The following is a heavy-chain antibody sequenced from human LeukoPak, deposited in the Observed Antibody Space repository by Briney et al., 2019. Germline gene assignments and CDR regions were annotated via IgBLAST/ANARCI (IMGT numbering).Heavy chain of an antibody. J-gene: IGHJ4*02. Sequence: SQTLSLTFAISGDSLSNNNVAWNWVRQSPSRGLEWLGSAYYRRKVNTDYAGWGKSRIGINADTTKNEVSLQLNSVPPEDTGVYYCARGSHSSFDYWGQGTLVTVSS. CDR3: ARGSHSSFDY. CDR1: GDSLSNNNVA. D-gene: IGHD3-10*01. V-gene: IGHV6-1*01. CDR2: AYYRRKVNT.